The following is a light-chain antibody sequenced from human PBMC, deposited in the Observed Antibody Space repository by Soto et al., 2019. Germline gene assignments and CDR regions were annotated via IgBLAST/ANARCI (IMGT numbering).Light chain of an antibody. CDR3: QQYNSYPLT. J-gene: IGKJ4*01. V-gene: IGKV1-5*01. Sequence: DIQMTQSPSPLSASVGDRVTITCRASKSISSWLAWYQQKPGKAPKLLIYDASSLESGVPSRFSGSGSGTEFTLTISSLQPDDFATYYCQQYNSYPLTFGGGTKVEIK. CDR2: DAS. CDR1: KSISSW.